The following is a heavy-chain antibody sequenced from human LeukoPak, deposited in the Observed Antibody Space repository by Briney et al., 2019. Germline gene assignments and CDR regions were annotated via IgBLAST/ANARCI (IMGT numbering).Heavy chain of an antibody. Sequence: GASVKVSCKVSGYTLTELSMHWVRQAPGKGLEWVGGFDPEDGETIYAQKFQGRVTMTEDTSTDTAYMELSSLRSEDTAVYYCATGQQWLVREFDYWGQGTLVTVSS. D-gene: IGHD6-19*01. CDR1: GYTLTELS. CDR3: ATGQQWLVREFDY. CDR2: FDPEDGET. J-gene: IGHJ4*02. V-gene: IGHV1-24*01.